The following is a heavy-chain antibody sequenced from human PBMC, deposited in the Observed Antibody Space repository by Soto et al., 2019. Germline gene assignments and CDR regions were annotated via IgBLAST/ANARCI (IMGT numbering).Heavy chain of an antibody. J-gene: IGHJ4*02. CDR1: GFTFSSYA. Sequence: QVQLVESGRGVVQPGRSLRLSCAASGFTFSSYAMHWVHQAPGKGLEWVAVISYDGSDKYYADSVKGRFTISRDNSKNTLFLQMNSLRVEDTAVYYCASTLIRGVITTYFDYWGQGTLVTVSS. D-gene: IGHD3-10*01. CDR3: ASTLIRGVITTYFDY. CDR2: ISYDGSDK. V-gene: IGHV3-30-3*01.